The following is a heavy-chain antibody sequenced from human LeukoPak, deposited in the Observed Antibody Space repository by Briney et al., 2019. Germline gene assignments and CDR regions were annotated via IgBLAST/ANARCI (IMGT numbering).Heavy chain of an antibody. CDR2: ISSNGQTT. Sequence: GGFLRLSCAASGFTFSTYAMFWVRQAPGKGLEYVSAISSNGQTTYYANSVKGRFTVSRDSAKNTLWLQMGSLRPEDTAVYFCARGLGYCSRTSCYPDYWGQGTLVTVSS. J-gene: IGHJ4*02. CDR1: GFTFSTYA. CDR3: ARGLGYCSRTSCYPDY. V-gene: IGHV3-64*01. D-gene: IGHD2-2*01.